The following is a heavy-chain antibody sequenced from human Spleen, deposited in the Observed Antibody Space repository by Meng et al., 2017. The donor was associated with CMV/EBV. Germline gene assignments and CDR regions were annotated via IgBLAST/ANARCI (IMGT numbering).Heavy chain of an antibody. Sequence: GGSLRLSCAASGFSFSTYGMVWVRQAPGKGLEWVAVISYDGSNKYYADSVKGRFTISRDNSKNTLYLQMNSLRAEDTAVYYCAREGDYDFWSGYGGNYYYGMDVWGQGTTVTVSS. CDR2: ISYDGSNK. D-gene: IGHD3-3*01. V-gene: IGHV3-30*04. CDR3: AREGDYDFWSGYGGNYYYGMDV. J-gene: IGHJ6*02. CDR1: GFSFSTYG.